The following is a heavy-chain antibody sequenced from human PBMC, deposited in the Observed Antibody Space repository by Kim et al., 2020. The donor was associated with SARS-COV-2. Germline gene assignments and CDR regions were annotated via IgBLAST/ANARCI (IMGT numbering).Heavy chain of an antibody. D-gene: IGHD3-3*01. CDR3: ARGANYDFWSGYPTPFDY. CDR1: GGSFSGYY. J-gene: IGHJ4*02. CDR2: INHSGST. V-gene: IGHV4-34*01. Sequence: SETLSLTCAVYGGSFSGYYWSWIRQPPGKGLEWIGEINHSGSTNYNPSLKSRVTISVDTSKNQFSLKLSSVTAADTAVYYCARGANYDFWSGYPTPFDYWGQGTLVTVSS.